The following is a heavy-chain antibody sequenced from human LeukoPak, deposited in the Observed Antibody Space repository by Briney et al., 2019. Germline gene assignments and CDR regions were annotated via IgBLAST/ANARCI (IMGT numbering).Heavy chain of an antibody. J-gene: IGHJ4*02. V-gene: IGHV4-59*01. CDR2: IYYSGSA. CDR3: ARLGYYYDSSGYLTPYYFDY. CDR1: GGSISSYY. Sequence: PSETLSLTCTVSGGSISSYYWSWIRQPPGKGLEWIGYIYYSGSANYNPSLKSRVTISVDTSKNQFSLKLSSVTAADTAVYYCARLGYYYDSSGYLTPYYFDYWGQGTLVTVSS. D-gene: IGHD3-22*01.